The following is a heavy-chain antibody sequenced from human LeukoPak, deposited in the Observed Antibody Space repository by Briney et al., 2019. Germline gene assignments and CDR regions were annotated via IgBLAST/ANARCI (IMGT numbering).Heavy chain of an antibody. V-gene: IGHV4-59*01. Sequence: SETLSLTCAVYGGSFSSYYWSWIRQPPGKGLEWIGNIYYSGSTNSNPSLKSRVTISVDKSKKQFSLKLSSVTAADTAVYYCARGGYSSSWEAVNWFDPWGQGTLVTVSS. J-gene: IGHJ5*02. CDR3: ARGGYSSSWEAVNWFDP. CDR1: GGSFSSYY. D-gene: IGHD6-13*01. CDR2: IYYSGST.